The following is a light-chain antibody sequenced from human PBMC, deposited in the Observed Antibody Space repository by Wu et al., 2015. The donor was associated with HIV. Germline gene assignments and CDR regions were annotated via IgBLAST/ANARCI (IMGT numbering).Light chain of an antibody. CDR1: QSVSSN. CDR3: QQYNSWPLT. Sequence: EIVMTQSPATLSVSPGGRATLSCRASQSVSSNLAWYQHKPGQSPRLLIYGASTRATGIPARFSGSGSGTDFTLTISSMQTEDFALYYCQQYNSWPLTFGGGTKVEIK. CDR2: GAS. J-gene: IGKJ4*01. V-gene: IGKV3-15*01.